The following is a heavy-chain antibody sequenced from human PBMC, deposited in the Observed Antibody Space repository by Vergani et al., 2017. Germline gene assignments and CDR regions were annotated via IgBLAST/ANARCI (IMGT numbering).Heavy chain of an antibody. Sequence: QVQLVQSGAEVKKPGASVKVSCKASGYTFTSYALNWVRQAPGQGLEWMGSIIPSLATTIYAQKFQGRVTITADESTSTAYMELSSLKSEDTAVYFCTKTRRSTSSWYADNWFDPWGQGTLVTVSS. CDR2: IIPSLATT. V-gene: IGHV1-69*11. CDR1: GYTFTSYA. D-gene: IGHD6-13*01. J-gene: IGHJ5*02. CDR3: TKTRRSTSSWYADNWFDP.